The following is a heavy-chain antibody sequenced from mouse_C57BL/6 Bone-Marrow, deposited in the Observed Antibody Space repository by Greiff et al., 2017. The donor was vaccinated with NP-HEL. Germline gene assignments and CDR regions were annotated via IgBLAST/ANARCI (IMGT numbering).Heavy chain of an antibody. J-gene: IGHJ1*03. CDR2: IYPGNSDT. CDR1: GYTFTSYW. Sequence: EVQLQQSGTVLARPGASVKMSCKTSGYTFTSYWMHWVKQRPGQGLEWIGAIYPGNSDTSYNQKFKGKAKLTAVTSASTAYMELSSLTNEDSAVYYCTYSNYCYWYFDVWGTGTTVTVSS. V-gene: IGHV1-5*01. CDR3: TYSNYCYWYFDV. D-gene: IGHD2-5*01.